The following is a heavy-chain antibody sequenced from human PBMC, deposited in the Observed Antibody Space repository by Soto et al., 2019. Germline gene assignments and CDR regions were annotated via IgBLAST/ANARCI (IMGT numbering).Heavy chain of an antibody. Sequence: PSETLSITCTVPGGSISTSLCHCGWIRQPPGKGLEWIASIKYSGTTFYNPSLKSRGTLSVDTSKNQFALKPSSVTAAETAVYYCARHGITGSYYDAFDIWGQGTMVS. V-gene: IGHV4-39*01. CDR1: GGSISTSLCH. CDR2: IKYSGTT. J-gene: IGHJ3*02. D-gene: IGHD1-26*01. CDR3: ARHGITGSYYDAFDI.